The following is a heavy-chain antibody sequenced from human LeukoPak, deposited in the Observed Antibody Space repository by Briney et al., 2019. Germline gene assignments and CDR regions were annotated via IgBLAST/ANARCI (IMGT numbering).Heavy chain of an antibody. CDR1: GFAFSGFA. J-gene: IGHJ6*02. CDR2: IWTSSSGI. Sequence: GGSLRLSCAASGFAFSGFAMNWVRQAPGKGLEWVSHIWTSSSGIDYADSVKGRFTISRDNVKNSLYLQMNSLRDDDTAVYYCARDPGYCSSTSCPYYYGMDVWGQGTTVTVSS. D-gene: IGHD2-2*03. V-gene: IGHV3-48*02. CDR3: ARDPGYCSSTSCPYYYGMDV.